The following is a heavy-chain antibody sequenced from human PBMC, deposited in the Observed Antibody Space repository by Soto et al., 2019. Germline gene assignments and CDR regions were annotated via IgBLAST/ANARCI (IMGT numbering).Heavy chain of an antibody. Sequence: PSETLSLTCTVSGGSISSYYWSWIRQPPGKGLEWIGYIYYSGSTNYNPSLKSRITISVDTSKNQFSLKLSSVTAADTAVYYCARVLSRFGELFGGHGVVYYYYYMDVWGKGTTVTVS. CDR3: ARVLSRFGELFGGHGVVYYYYYMDV. CDR1: GGSISSYY. V-gene: IGHV4-59*01. J-gene: IGHJ6*03. D-gene: IGHD3-10*01. CDR2: IYYSGST.